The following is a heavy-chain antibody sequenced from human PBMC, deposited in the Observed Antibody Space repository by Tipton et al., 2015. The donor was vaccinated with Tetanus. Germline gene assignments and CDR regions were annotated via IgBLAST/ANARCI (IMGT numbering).Heavy chain of an antibody. V-gene: IGHV4-59*01. D-gene: IGHD1-1*01. CDR1: GGSISSYF. Sequence: TLSLTCSVSGGSISSYFWSWIRQSPGKALEWIGDIFYSGNSISNPSFRSRVTMSVDTSRTLFSLTLIAVTAADTAVYFCASGLIDNFLGSRIYFDSWGPGTLVTVSS. CDR3: ASGLIDNFLGSRIYFDS. J-gene: IGHJ4*02. CDR2: IFYSGNS.